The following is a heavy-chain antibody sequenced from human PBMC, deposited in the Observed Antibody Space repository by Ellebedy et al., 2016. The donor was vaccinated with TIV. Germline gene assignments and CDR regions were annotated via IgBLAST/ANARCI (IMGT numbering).Heavy chain of an antibody. CDR1: GFTFSSYW. J-gene: IGHJ4*02. CDR3: ARDDFWSGYYTLFDY. Sequence: GESLKISCAASGFTFSSYWMHWVRQAPGKGLVWVSRINSDGSSTSYADSVKGRFTISRDNAKNTLYLQMNSLRAEDTAMYYCARDDFWSGYYTLFDYWGQGTLVTVSS. D-gene: IGHD3-3*01. CDR2: INSDGSST. V-gene: IGHV3-74*01.